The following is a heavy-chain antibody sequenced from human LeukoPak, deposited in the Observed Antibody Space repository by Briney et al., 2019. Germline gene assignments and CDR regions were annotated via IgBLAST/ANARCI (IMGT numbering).Heavy chain of an antibody. CDR1: AFTLSTYW. D-gene: IGHD3-16*01. CDR2: INPDGSGK. Sequence: GGSLRLSWEASAFTLSTYWMNWVRQVPGKGLDWVANINPDGSGKRYVDSVKGRFTIARDNADNSLSLQMNSLRAEDTAVYYCASWGAGGNSWGQGTLVTVSS. V-gene: IGHV3-7*01. CDR3: ASWGAGGNS. J-gene: IGHJ4*02.